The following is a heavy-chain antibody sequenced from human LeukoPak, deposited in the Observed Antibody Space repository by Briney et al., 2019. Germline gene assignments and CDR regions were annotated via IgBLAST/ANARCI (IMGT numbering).Heavy chain of an antibody. V-gene: IGHV4-38-2*02. Sequence: SETLSFTCSVSGYSISSGYYWGWIRQPPGKGLEWIGSIYHSGSTYYNPSLKSRVTISADTSKNQFSLKLTSVTAADTAVYYCARGPTGYEGYWGQGTLVTVSS. CDR2: IYHSGST. CDR1: GYSISSGYY. CDR3: ARGPTGYEGY. D-gene: IGHD3-9*01. J-gene: IGHJ4*02.